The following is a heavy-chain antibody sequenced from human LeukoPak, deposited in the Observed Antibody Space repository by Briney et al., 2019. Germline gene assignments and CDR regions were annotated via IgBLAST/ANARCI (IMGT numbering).Heavy chain of an antibody. CDR3: ATAGNYRLDN. J-gene: IGHJ4*02. V-gene: IGHV3-74*01. Sequence: PGGSLRLSCAASGLTFSNSWMHWVRQAPGRGLVWVSRINSDASTTDYADSVKGRFTISRDNAKNTLYLQMNSLGVEDTAVYYCATAGNYRLDNWGQGTLVTVSS. CDR1: GLTFSNSW. CDR2: INSDASTT. D-gene: IGHD3-16*02.